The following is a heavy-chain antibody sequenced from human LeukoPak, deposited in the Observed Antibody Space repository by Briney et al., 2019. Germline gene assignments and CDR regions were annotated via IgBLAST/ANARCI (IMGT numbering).Heavy chain of an antibody. Sequence: GGSLRLSCAASGFTFSDYWMSWVRQAPGKGLEGVATIKPGGREKFYVDSVKGRFTISRDNAENSLSLQMNGLSAEDTAMYFCARDDLNYWGQGTLVTVSS. CDR2: IKPGGREK. V-gene: IGHV3-7*01. CDR3: ARDDLNY. CDR1: GFTFSDYW. J-gene: IGHJ4*02.